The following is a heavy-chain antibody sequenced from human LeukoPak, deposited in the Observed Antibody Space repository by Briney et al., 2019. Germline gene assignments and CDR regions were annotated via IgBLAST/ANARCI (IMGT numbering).Heavy chain of an antibody. CDR3: AKARSYYYGSSHFDY. CDR1: GFTFSSYS. D-gene: IGHD3-10*01. V-gene: IGHV3-21*04. CDR2: ISSSSSYI. J-gene: IGHJ4*02. Sequence: GGSLRLSCAASGFTFSSYSMNWVRQAPGKGLEWVSSISSSSSYIYYADSVKGRFTISRDNSKNTLYLQMNSLRAEDTAVYYCAKARSYYYGSSHFDYWGQGTLVTVSS.